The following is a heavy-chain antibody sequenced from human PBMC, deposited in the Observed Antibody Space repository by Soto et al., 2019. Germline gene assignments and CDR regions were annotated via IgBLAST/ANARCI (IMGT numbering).Heavy chain of an antibody. D-gene: IGHD3-10*01. CDR3: ARDVTMVRGALYYYYGMDV. V-gene: IGHV1-69*04. CDR2: IIPILGIA. Sequence: ASLKVSCKSSGFTFSSYTISCVRQAPGQGLEWIGRIIPILGIANYAQKFQGRVTITADKSTSTAYMELSSMRSEDTAVYYCARDVTMVRGALYYYYGMDVWGQGTTVTVSS. CDR1: GFTFSSYT. J-gene: IGHJ6*02.